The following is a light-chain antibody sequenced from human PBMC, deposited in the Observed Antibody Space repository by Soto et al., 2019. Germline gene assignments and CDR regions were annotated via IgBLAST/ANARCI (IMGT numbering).Light chain of an antibody. V-gene: IGKV1-9*01. CDR3: QQHNSYPLT. J-gene: IGKJ3*01. Sequence: DIQLTQSPSFLSASVGDRVTITCRASKDTRSYLAWYQQKPGKAPKLLIYVASTLQSGVPSRFSGSGSGTEFTLTISSLQPEDFATDYCQQHNSYPLTFGPGTKVEIK. CDR1: KDTRSY. CDR2: VAS.